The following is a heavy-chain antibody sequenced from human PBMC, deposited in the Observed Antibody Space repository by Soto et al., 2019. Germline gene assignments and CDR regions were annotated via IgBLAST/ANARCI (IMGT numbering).Heavy chain of an antibody. D-gene: IGHD3-22*01. CDR1: GGSFSSYY. Sequence: SETLSLTCTVSGGSFSSYYWSWIRQPPGKGLEWIGYIYYSGSTNYNPSLKSRVTISVDTSKNQFSLKLSSVTAADTAVYYCASIYDSSGYYYGNNWFDPWGQGTLVTVSS. CDR3: ASIYDSSGYYYGNNWFDP. CDR2: IYYSGST. J-gene: IGHJ5*02. V-gene: IGHV4-59*12.